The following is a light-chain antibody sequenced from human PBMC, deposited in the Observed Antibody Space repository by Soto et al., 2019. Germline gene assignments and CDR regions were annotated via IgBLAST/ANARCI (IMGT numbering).Light chain of an antibody. CDR1: QSVSSSY. CDR3: QQYGSSLLFT. V-gene: IGKV3-20*01. J-gene: IGKJ3*01. CDR2: GAS. Sequence: EIVLTQSPGTLSLYPGERATLSCRASQSVSSSYLAWYQQKPGQAPRLLIYGASSRATGIPDRFSGSGSGTDFTLTISRLEPEDFAVYYCQQYGSSLLFTFGPGTKVDI.